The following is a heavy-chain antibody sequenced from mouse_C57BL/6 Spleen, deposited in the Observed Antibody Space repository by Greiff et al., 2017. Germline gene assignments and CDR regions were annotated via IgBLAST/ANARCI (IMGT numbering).Heavy chain of an antibody. J-gene: IGHJ4*01. Sequence: EVMLVESGEGLVKPGGSLKLSCAASGFTFSSYAMSWVRQTPEKRLEWVAYISSGGDYIYYADTVKGRFTISRDNARNTLYLQMSSLKSEDTAMYYCTRAPYYYGDYYAMDYWGQGTSVTVSS. CDR3: TRAPYYYGDYYAMDY. D-gene: IGHD1-1*01. CDR2: ISSGGDYI. V-gene: IGHV5-9-1*02. CDR1: GFTFSSYA.